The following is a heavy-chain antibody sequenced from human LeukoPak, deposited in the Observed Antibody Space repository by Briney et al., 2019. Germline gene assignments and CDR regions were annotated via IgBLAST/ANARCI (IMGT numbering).Heavy chain of an antibody. J-gene: IGHJ6*04. V-gene: IGHV1-69*06. Sequence: HVASVKVSCKASGGTFSSYAISWVRQAPGQGLEWMGGIIPIFGTANYAQKFQGRVTITADKSTSTAYMELSSLRSEDTAVYYCAREDIVVVPAAIGREYYYYGMDVWGKGTTVTVSS. CDR3: AREDIVVVPAAIGREYYYYGMDV. CDR2: IIPIFGTA. D-gene: IGHD2-2*01. CDR1: GGTFSSYA.